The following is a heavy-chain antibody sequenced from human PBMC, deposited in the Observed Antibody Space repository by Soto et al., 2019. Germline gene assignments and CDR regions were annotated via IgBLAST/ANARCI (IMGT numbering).Heavy chain of an antibody. CDR3: ARTPGPEVAASLEYYYFSGMDV. Sequence: GESLKISCEASGYSFNSYWIGWVRQMPGKGLEWMGIIHPGDSDTKYSPSFQGQVTISVDKSITTAYLQWSSLKASDTAMYYCARTPGPEVAASLEYYYFSGMDVWGQGTTVTVSS. CDR1: GYSFNSYW. J-gene: IGHJ6*02. CDR2: IHPGDSDT. V-gene: IGHV5-51*01. D-gene: IGHD2-15*01.